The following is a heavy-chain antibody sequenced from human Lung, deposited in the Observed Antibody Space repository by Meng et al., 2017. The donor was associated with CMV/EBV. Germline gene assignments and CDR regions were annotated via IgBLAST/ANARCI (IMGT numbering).Heavy chain of an antibody. J-gene: IGHJ4*02. D-gene: IGHD3-9*01. CDR3: AREFSSGYLYFDV. Sequence: GESLKISCAASGFTFSSYHMSWVRQAPGKGLEWVSSITSSDTYKYYPDSLKGRFTISRDNARKLLYLQINNLRAEDTAVYYCAREFSSGYLYFDVWGQGTLVTVSS. CDR2: ITSSDTYK. V-gene: IGHV3-21*01. CDR1: GFTFSSYH.